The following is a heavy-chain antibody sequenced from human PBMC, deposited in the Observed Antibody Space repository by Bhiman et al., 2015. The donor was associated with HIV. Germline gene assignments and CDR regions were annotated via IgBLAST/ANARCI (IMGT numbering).Heavy chain of an antibody. CDR2: ISSGGSTI. J-gene: IGHJ4*01. Sequence: ELQLVESGGGLVQPGGSLRLSCAASGFSFRSYEMNWVRQAPGKGLEWVSYISSGGSTIYYADSVKGRFTISRDDVKNSLHLQMNSLRAEDTAVYYCAKDFSYSSAWPYFDQRGRGTLVIVSS. CDR3: AKDFSYSSAWPYFDQ. V-gene: IGHV3-48*03. CDR1: GFSFRSYE. D-gene: IGHD5-12*01.